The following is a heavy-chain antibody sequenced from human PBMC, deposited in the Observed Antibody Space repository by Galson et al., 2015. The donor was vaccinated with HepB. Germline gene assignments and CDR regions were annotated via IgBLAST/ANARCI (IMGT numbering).Heavy chain of an antibody. CDR2: IYHSGST. CDR3: ARVHFDYSPADDARGWFDP. V-gene: IGHV4-4*02. Sequence: SETLSLTCAVSGGSISSSNWWSWVRQPPGKGLEWIGEIYHSGSTNYNPSLKSRVTISVDKSKNQFSLKLSSVTAADTAVYYCARVHFDYSPADDARGWFDPWGQGTLVTVSS. CDR1: GGSISSSNW. D-gene: IGHD3-9*01. J-gene: IGHJ5*02.